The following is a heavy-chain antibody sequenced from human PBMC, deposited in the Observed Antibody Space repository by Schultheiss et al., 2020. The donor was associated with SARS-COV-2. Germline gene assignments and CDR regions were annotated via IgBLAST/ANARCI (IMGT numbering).Heavy chain of an antibody. CDR1: GFPFSTYA. D-gene: IGHD3-22*01. Sequence: GGSLRLSCAASGFPFSTYAMTWVRQAPGKGLEWVSSISGSGGGTYYADSVKGRFTISRDNAKNSLYLQMNSLRAEDTAVYYCARDSSGYYLFDYWGQGTLVTVSS. V-gene: IGHV3-23*01. J-gene: IGHJ4*02. CDR3: ARDSSGYYLFDY. CDR2: ISGSGGGT.